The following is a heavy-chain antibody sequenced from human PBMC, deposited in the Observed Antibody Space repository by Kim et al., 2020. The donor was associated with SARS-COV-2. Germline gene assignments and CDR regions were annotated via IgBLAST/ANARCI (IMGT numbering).Heavy chain of an antibody. CDR3: ARRGEATMVRGVVPHYYYGMDV. J-gene: IGHJ6*02. CDR2: IYYSGST. CDR1: GGSISSYY. Sequence: SETLSLTCTVSGGSISSYYWSWIRQPPGKGLEWIGYIYYSGSTNYNTSLKSRVTISVDTSKNQFSLKLSSVTAADTAVYYCARRGEATMVRGVVPHYYYGMDVWGHGDTVSVSS. D-gene: IGHD3-10*01. V-gene: IGHV4-59*08.